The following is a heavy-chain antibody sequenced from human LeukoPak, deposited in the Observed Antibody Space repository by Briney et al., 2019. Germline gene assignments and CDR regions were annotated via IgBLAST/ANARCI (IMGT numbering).Heavy chain of an antibody. CDR3: ARLRFDRVWFGELSGFDY. CDR1: GGSISSYY. Sequence: PSETLSLTCTVSGGSISSYYWSWIRQPPGKGLEWIGYIYYSGSTNYNPSLKSRVTISVDTSKNQFSLKLSSVTAADTAVYYCARLRFDRVWFGELSGFDYWGQGTLVTVSS. J-gene: IGHJ4*02. CDR2: IYYSGST. D-gene: IGHD3-10*01. V-gene: IGHV4-59*08.